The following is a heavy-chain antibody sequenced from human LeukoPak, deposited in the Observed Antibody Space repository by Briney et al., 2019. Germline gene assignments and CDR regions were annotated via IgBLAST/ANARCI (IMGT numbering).Heavy chain of an antibody. J-gene: IGHJ6*02. Sequence: KPGGSLRLSCAVSGFTFSDHYMSWIRQAPGKGLEWISHISNVGTYTNYADSVKGRFTISRDNAKNSVYLQMISLRPEDTAVYYCARPMVPGVVEYFGLDVWGQGTTVIVSS. D-gene: IGHD3-10*01. CDR2: ISNVGTYT. CDR1: GFTFSDHY. CDR3: ARPMVPGVVEYFGLDV. V-gene: IGHV3-11*03.